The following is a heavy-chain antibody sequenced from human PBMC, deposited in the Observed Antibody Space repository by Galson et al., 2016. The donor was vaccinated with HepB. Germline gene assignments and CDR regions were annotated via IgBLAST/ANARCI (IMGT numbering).Heavy chain of an antibody. Sequence: SCKASGGTFSSYAISWVRQAPGQRLEWMGGIIPFFGAANYAQEFQGRVTITADESTSTAYMELSSLRSEDTAVYYCARGLNEIHLWLTHYYYVLDVWGQGTTVIVSS. V-gene: IGHV1-69*01. CDR3: ARGLNEIHLWLTHYYYVLDV. CDR1: GGTFSSYA. D-gene: IGHD5-18*01. CDR2: IIPFFGAA. J-gene: IGHJ6*01.